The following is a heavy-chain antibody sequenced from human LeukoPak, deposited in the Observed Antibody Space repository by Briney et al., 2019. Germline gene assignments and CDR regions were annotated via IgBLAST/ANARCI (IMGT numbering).Heavy chain of an antibody. V-gene: IGHV3-30*04. CDR1: GFTFSSYA. CDR2: ISYDGSNK. J-gene: IGHJ4*02. Sequence: GGSLRLSCAASGFTFSSYAIHWARHAPGKGLEWVAVISYDGSNKYYADSVKGRFTIFRDNSKNTLYLQMNSLRAEDTAVYYCAKVGDYYDSSGYPYYFDYWGQGTLVTVSS. CDR3: AKVGDYYDSSGYPYYFDY. D-gene: IGHD3-22*01.